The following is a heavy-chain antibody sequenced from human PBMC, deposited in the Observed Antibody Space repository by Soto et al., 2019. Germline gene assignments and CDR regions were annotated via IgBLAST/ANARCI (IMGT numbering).Heavy chain of an antibody. D-gene: IGHD2-2*01. CDR3: ARDQLKKGVRDV. J-gene: IGHJ6*02. Sequence: GGSLRLSCAASGFTFSTYAMHWVRQAPPKGLEWVAVTSYDGSNEYYGDSVNGRFTISRDNTNNKEYLQMNSLRAEDTAVYYFARDQLKKGVRDVGGQGTRVTVPS. V-gene: IGHV3-30-3*01. CDR1: GFTFSTYA. CDR2: TSYDGSNE.